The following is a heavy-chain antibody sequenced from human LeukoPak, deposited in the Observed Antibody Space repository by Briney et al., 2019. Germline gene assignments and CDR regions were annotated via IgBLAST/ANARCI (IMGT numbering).Heavy chain of an antibody. J-gene: IGHJ4*02. Sequence: GGSLRPSFAASGFTFSDYWISWVRQTPGEGLGWVANISPDGSERYYVDSVKGRFTISRDNAKKSLYPQMDSLRAEDTSVYHCARATYSGPGHWGQGTPVSVSS. CDR1: GFTFSDYW. V-gene: IGHV3-7*04. CDR3: ARATYSGPGH. D-gene: IGHD3-16*01. CDR2: ISPDGSER.